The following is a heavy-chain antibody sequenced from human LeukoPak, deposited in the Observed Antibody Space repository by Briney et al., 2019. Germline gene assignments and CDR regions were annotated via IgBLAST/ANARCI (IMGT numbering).Heavy chain of an antibody. V-gene: IGHV1-2*02. CDR1: GYTFTSYD. CDR3: ASGLPYSSGWYYWFDP. CDR2: INPNSGGT. J-gene: IGHJ5*02. Sequence: GASVKVSCKASGYTFTSYDINWVRQATGQGLEWMGWINPNSGGTNYAQKFQGRVTMTRDTSISTAYMELSRLRSDDTAVYYCASGLPYSSGWYYWFDPWGQGTLVTVSS. D-gene: IGHD6-19*01.